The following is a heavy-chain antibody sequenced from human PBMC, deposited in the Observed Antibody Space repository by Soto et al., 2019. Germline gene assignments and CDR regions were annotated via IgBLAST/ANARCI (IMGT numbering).Heavy chain of an antibody. D-gene: IGHD3-22*01. CDR2: VHYSGGT. J-gene: IGHJ3*02. CDR1: GASISSSY. Sequence: QVQLQESGPGLVKPSETLSLTCTVSGASISSSYWSWIRQSPGKGLEWIAYVHYSGGTNYNPSLNSRVAISVDTSKNQFSLKLTSVTAADTAVYYCARGYYDSSGQSNTFDIWGQGTMVTVSS. CDR3: ARGYYDSSGQSNTFDI. V-gene: IGHV4-59*01.